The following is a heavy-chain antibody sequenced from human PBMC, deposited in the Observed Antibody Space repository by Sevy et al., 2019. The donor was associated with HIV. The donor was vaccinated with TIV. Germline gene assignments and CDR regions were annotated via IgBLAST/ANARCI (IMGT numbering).Heavy chain of an antibody. J-gene: IGHJ3*02. V-gene: IGHV3-23*01. CDR1: GFTFSSNA. CDR2: ISGGGGDT. D-gene: IGHD3-3*01. CDR3: VKGASDTIRNDAFDI. Sequence: GGSLRLSCSASGFTFSSNAMSWVRQAPGKGLEWVSGISGGGGDTFYADSVKGRFTISGDNSRNTLFQQINSLRAEDTALYYGVKGASDTIRNDAFDIWGQGTMVTVSS.